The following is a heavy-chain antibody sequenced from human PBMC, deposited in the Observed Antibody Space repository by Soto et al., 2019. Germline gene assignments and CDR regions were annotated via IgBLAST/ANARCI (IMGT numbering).Heavy chain of an antibody. CDR1: GGSVSSTSYY. V-gene: IGHV4-61*01. CDR3: ARGKRSNLWYFDY. Sequence: SETLSLTCTVSGGSVSSTSYYWTWIRQPPGKGLEWIGYIHYSGSTNYNPSLKSRVAMSVDTSKNHFSLKLSSVTAADTAVYYCARGKRSNLWYFDYWGQGTLVTVSS. J-gene: IGHJ4*02. CDR2: IHYSGST. D-gene: IGHD2-21*01.